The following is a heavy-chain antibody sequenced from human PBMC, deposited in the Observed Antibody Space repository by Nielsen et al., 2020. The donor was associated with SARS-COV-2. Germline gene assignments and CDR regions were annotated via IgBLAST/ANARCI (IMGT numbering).Heavy chain of an antibody. V-gene: IGHV3-23*01. Sequence: GGSLRLSCAASGFTFSSYAMSWVRQAPGKGLEWVSAISGSGGSTYYADSVKGRFTISRDNAKNSLYLQMNSLRAEDTAVYYCARDRGLRLGELSSHWYFDLWGRGTLVTVSS. CDR3: ARDRGLRLGELSSHWYFDL. J-gene: IGHJ2*01. D-gene: IGHD3-16*02. CDR1: GFTFSSYA. CDR2: ISGSGGST.